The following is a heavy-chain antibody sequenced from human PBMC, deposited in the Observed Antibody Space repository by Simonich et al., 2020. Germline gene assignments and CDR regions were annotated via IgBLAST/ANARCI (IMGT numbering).Heavy chain of an antibody. V-gene: IGHV3-33*01. CDR1: GFTFSSYG. CDR2: IWYSGSNK. CDR3: ARDRYCSGGSCYYFDY. J-gene: IGHJ4*02. D-gene: IGHD2-15*01. Sequence: QVQLVESGGGVVQPGRSLRLSCAASGFTFSSYGMHWVRQAPGKGLEWVAVIWYSGSNKYYEDSVKGRFTISRENSKNTLYLQMNSLRAEDTAVYYCARDRYCSGGSCYYFDYWGQGTLVTVSS.